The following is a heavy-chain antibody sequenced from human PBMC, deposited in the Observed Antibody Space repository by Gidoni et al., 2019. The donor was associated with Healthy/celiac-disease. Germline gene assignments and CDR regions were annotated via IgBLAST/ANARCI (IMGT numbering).Heavy chain of an antibody. D-gene: IGHD3-10*01. CDR3: TRDIMVRGVISYYYGMDV. J-gene: IGHJ6*02. Sequence: EVQLVESGGGLVQPGRSLRLSCTASGFTFGDYAMSWFRQAPGKGLEWVGFIRSKAYGGTTEYAASVKGRFTISRDDSKSIAYLQMNSLKTEDTAVYYCTRDIMVRGVISYYYGMDVWGQGTTVTVSS. CDR1: GFTFGDYA. V-gene: IGHV3-49*03. CDR2: IRSKAYGGTT.